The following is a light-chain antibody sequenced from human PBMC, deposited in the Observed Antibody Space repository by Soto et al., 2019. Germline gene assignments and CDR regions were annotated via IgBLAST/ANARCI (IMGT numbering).Light chain of an antibody. CDR1: QSVSTK. CDR3: QQYDDWPPIT. J-gene: IGKJ5*01. V-gene: IGKV3D-15*01. CDR2: GAS. Sequence: ETVMTQSPATLSVSPGERATLSCRASQSVSTKLAWYQQKPGQAPRLLIYGASTRATGIPARFSGSGSGSEFTLTVSSLQSEDFAVYYCQQYDDWPPITFGQGTRLEIK.